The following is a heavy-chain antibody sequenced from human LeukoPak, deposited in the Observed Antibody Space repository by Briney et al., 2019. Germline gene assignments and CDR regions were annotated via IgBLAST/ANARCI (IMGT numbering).Heavy chain of an antibody. CDR1: GFTFSSYG. Sequence: GGSLRLSCAASGFTFSSYGMHRVRQAPGKGLEWVAVIWYDGSNKYYADSVKGRFTISRDNSKNTLYLQMNSLRAEDTAVYYCARVGATRSYYYYGMDVWGQGTTVTVSS. D-gene: IGHD1-26*01. V-gene: IGHV3-33*01. J-gene: IGHJ6*02. CDR3: ARVGATRSYYYYGMDV. CDR2: IWYDGSNK.